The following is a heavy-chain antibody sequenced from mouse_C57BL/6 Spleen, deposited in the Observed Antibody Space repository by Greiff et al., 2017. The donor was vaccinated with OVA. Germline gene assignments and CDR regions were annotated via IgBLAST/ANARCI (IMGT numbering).Heavy chain of an antibody. J-gene: IGHJ1*03. CDR1: GFTFSDYY. D-gene: IGHD4-1*01. Sequence: VQLKESGGGLVQPGGSLKLSCAASGFTFSDYYMYWVRQTPEKRLEWVAYISNGGGSTYYPDPVKGRFTISSDNAKNTLYLQMSRLKSEDTAMYYCARHGTGWYFDVWGTGTTVTVSS. V-gene: IGHV5-12*01. CDR3: ARHGTGWYFDV. CDR2: ISNGGGST.